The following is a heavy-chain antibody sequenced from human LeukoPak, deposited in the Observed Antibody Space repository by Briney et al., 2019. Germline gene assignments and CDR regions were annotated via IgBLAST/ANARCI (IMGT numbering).Heavy chain of an antibody. D-gene: IGHD3-22*01. Sequence: ASVKVSCKASGGTFSSYAISWVRQAPGQGLEWMGGIIPIFGTANYAQKFQGRVTITTDESTSTDYMELSSLRSEDTAVYYCARVSRHYYDSSGRLYYFDYWGQGTLVTVSS. CDR2: IIPIFGTA. CDR1: GGTFSSYA. J-gene: IGHJ4*02. CDR3: ARVSRHYYDSSGRLYYFDY. V-gene: IGHV1-69*05.